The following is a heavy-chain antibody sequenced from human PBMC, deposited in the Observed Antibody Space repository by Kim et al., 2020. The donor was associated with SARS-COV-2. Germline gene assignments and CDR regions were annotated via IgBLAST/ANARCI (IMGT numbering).Heavy chain of an antibody. Sequence: ASVKVSCKASGYTFTSYYMHWVRQAPGQGLEWMGIINPSGGSTSYAQKFQGRVTMTRDTSTSTVYMELSSMRSEDTAVYYCARAGEVELSYDFWSGLGRHYYYYMAVWGKGTTVTVSS. D-gene: IGHD3-3*01. V-gene: IGHV1-46*01. CDR3: ARAGEVELSYDFWSGLGRHYYYYMAV. CDR1: GYTFTSYY. CDR2: INPSGGST. J-gene: IGHJ6*03.